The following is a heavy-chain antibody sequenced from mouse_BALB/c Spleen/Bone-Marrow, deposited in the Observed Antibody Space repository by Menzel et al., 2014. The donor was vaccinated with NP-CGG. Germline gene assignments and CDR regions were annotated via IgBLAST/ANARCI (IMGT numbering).Heavy chain of an antibody. CDR3: ARYRDYDVGYAH. Sequence: DHLQQSGPELVKPGVSVKIPCKASGYTFTDYNMDWVKQSHGKSLEWIGHINPNTGATIYNQRFTGKATLNVDKSSSTAYMELRSLTSEDTAVYYCARYRDYDVGYAHWARATLVTVSA. J-gene: IGHJ3*01. V-gene: IGHV1-18*01. CDR2: INPNTGAT. D-gene: IGHD2-4*01. CDR1: GYTFTDYN.